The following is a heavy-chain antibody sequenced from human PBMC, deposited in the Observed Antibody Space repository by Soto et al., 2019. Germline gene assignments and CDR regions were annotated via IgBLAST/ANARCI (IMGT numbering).Heavy chain of an antibody. Sequence: QTLSLTCAITGDSVSSNSAGWSWVRQSPSRGLEWLGRTYYSSKWYYEYAVSVRGRITINPDTSKNQYSLQLNSVTPEDTAVYFCARGEQYSGRIFDYWGQGTLVTVSS. J-gene: IGHJ4*01. CDR2: TYYSSKWYY. CDR3: ARGEQYSGRIFDY. D-gene: IGHD1-26*01. V-gene: IGHV6-1*01. CDR1: GDSVSSNSAG.